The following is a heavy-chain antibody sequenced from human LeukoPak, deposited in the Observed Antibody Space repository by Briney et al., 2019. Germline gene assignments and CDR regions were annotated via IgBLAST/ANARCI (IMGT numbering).Heavy chain of an antibody. V-gene: IGHV1-2*02. CDR3: ARDALHPLSGYMDV. J-gene: IGHJ6*03. CDR1: GYTFTGYY. Sequence: ASVKVSCKASGYTFTGYYMHWVRQAPGQGLEWMGWINPNSGGTNYAQKFQGRVTMTRDTSISTAYMKLSRLRSDDTAVYYCARDALHPLSGYMDVWGKGTTVTVSS. D-gene: IGHD1-1*01. CDR2: INPNSGGT.